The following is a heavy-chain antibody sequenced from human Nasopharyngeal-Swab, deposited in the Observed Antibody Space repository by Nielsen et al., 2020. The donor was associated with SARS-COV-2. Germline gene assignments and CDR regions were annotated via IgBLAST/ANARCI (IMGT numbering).Heavy chain of an antibody. Sequence: SLSLSCTASGFTFGDYAMSWVRQAPGKGLEWVGFIRSKAYGGTTEYAASVKGRFTISRDDSKSIAYLQMNSLKTEDTAVYYCTFDSSGYYPHDAFDIWGQGTMVTVSS. D-gene: IGHD3-22*01. CDR3: TFDSSGYYPHDAFDI. J-gene: IGHJ3*02. V-gene: IGHV3-49*04. CDR1: GFTFGDYA. CDR2: IRSKAYGGTT.